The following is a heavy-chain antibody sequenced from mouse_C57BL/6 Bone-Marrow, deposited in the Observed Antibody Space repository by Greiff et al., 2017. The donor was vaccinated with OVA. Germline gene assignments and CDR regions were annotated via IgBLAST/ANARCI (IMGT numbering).Heavy chain of an antibody. Sequence: EVKLMESGGGLVKPGGSLKLSCAASGFTFSSYAMSWVRQTPEKRLEWVATISDGGSYTYSPDNVQGRFTISRDNAKNNLYLQMSHLKSEDTAMYYCARDQEGITTVVATGYFDVWGTGTTVTVSS. J-gene: IGHJ1*03. D-gene: IGHD1-1*01. CDR3: ARDQEGITTVVATGYFDV. V-gene: IGHV5-4*01. CDR1: GFTFSSYA. CDR2: ISDGGSYT.